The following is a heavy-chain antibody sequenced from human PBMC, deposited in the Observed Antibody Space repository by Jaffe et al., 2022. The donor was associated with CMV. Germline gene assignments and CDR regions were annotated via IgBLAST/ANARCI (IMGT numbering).Heavy chain of an antibody. CDR1: GGSVSSYY. CDR2: IYYSGRT. V-gene: IGHV4-59*02. J-gene: IGHJ6*02. CDR3: ARGPAFYDILTGYYGDYYYGFDV. Sequence: QVQLQESGPGLMKPSETLSLTCTVSGGSVSSYYWSWIRQPPGKGLEWIGFIYYSGRTKYNPSLKSRVTISVDTSKNQFSLKLSSLTAADTAVYYCARGPAFYDILTGYYGDYYYGFDVWGQGTTITVS. D-gene: IGHD3-9*01.